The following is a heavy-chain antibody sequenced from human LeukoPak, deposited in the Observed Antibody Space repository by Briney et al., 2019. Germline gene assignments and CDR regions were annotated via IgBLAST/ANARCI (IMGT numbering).Heavy chain of an antibody. D-gene: IGHD6-13*01. J-gene: IGHJ4*02. CDR2: INHSGST. CDR3: ASGAVAATPY. CDR1: GGSFSGYY. Sequence: SETLSLTCAVYGGSFSGYYWSWIRQPPGKGLEWIGEINHSGSTNYNPSLRSRVTISVDTSKNQFSLKLSSVTAADTVVYYCASGAVAATPYWGQGTLVTVSS. V-gene: IGHV4-34*01.